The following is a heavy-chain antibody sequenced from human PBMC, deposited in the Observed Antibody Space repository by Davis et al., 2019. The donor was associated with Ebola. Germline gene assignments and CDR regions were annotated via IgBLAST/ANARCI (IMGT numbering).Heavy chain of an antibody. Sequence: GESLKISCAASGFTFSSYWMHWVRQAPGKGLVWVSRINSDGSSTSYADSVKGRFTISRDNAKNTLYLQMNSLRAEDTAVYYCARGYCSGGSCKNYYYYGMDAWGKGTTVTVSS. CDR1: GFTFSSYW. D-gene: IGHD2-15*01. V-gene: IGHV3-74*01. J-gene: IGHJ6*04. CDR3: ARGYCSGGSCKNYYYYGMDA. CDR2: INSDGSST.